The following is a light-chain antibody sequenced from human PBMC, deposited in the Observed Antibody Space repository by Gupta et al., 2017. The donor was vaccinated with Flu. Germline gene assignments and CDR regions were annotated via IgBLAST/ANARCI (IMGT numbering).Light chain of an antibody. Sequence: QAPLSRLCPLAPSLGPSASLTCTLRSGINVGTYRIYWYQQKPGSPPQYLLKYKSDSNKQQGSGVPSRFSGSKDASANAGIILISGLQSEDEADYYCMVWHSSAVVFGGGTKLTVL. J-gene: IGLJ2*01. CDR3: MVWHSSAVV. V-gene: IGLV5-45*02. CDR1: SGINVGTYR. CDR2: YKSDSNK.